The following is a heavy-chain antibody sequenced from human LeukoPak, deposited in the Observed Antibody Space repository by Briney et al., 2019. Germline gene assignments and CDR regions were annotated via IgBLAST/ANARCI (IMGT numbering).Heavy chain of an antibody. CDR1: GGIFNDCA. D-gene: IGHD2-2*01. CDR2: LIPILGRT. Sequence: SVKVSCKTSGGIFNDCAISWVRRAPGQGFEWMGGLIPILGRTNYAQKFQGRVTIKVDESLSTAYMELSSLTSDDTAVYYCATDRGSSAFGLFKPEWGQGTLVTVSS. V-gene: IGHV1-69*10. CDR3: ATDRGSSAFGLFKPE. J-gene: IGHJ4*02.